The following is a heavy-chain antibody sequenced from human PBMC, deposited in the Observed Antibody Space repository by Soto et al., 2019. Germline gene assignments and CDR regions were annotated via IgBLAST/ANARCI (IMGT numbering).Heavy chain of an antibody. J-gene: IGHJ6*02. CDR1: GFTFSSYA. Sequence: EVQLLESGGGLVQPGGSLRLSCAASGFTFSSYARSWVRQAPGKGLEWVSGFSGSGDSTYNADSVKGRFTISRDNSKNTLYLQMNSLRAEDTAVYYCAKDITFGGVIAEYGMDVWGQGTTVTVSS. CDR3: AKDITFGGVIAEYGMDV. CDR2: FSGSGDST. V-gene: IGHV3-23*01. D-gene: IGHD3-16*02.